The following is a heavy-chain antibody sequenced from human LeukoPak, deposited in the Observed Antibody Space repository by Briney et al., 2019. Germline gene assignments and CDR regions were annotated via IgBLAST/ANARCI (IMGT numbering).Heavy chain of an antibody. J-gene: IGHJ4*02. V-gene: IGHV4-59*01. D-gene: IGHD5-12*01. CDR2: IYYSGST. Sequence: SETLSLTCTVSGGSMSSYYWSWIRQPAGKGLEWIGYIYYSGSTNYNPSLKSRVTISVDTSKNQFSLKLSSVTAADTAVYYCARGSGYGFEIDYWGQGTLVTVSS. CDR1: GGSMSSYY. CDR3: ARGSGYGFEIDY.